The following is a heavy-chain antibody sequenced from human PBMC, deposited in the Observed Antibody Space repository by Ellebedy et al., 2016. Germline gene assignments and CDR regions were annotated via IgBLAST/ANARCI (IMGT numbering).Heavy chain of an antibody. Sequence: SETLSLXXTVSGGSISSSSYYWGWIRQPPGKGLEWIGSIYHSGSTYYNPSLKSRVTISVDTSKNQFSLKLSSVTAADTAVYYCARQHYGDYDVWDYFDYWGQGTLVTVSS. J-gene: IGHJ4*02. CDR3: ARQHYGDYDVWDYFDY. CDR1: GGSISSSSYY. CDR2: IYHSGST. D-gene: IGHD4-17*01. V-gene: IGHV4-39*01.